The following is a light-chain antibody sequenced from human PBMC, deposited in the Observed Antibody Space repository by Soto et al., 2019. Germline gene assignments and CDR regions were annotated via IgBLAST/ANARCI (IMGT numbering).Light chain of an antibody. J-gene: IGLJ2*01. CDR3: QSYDSSLSGVV. CDR1: SSNIGAGYD. CDR2: GNN. V-gene: IGLV1-40*01. Sequence: QSVLTQPPSVSGAPGQRVTISCTGSSSNIGAGYDVHWYQQLPGTAPKLVIYGNNNRPSGVPDRFSGSKSGTSASLAITGLQAEDEAGYYCQSYDSSLSGVVFGGGTQLTVL.